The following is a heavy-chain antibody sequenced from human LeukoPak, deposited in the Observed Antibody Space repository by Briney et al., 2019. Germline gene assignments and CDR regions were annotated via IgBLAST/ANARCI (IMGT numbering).Heavy chain of an antibody. V-gene: IGHV1-69*13. J-gene: IGHJ6*03. D-gene: IGHD6-6*01. CDR1: GGTFSSYA. CDR2: IIPIFGTA. Sequence: ASVKVSCKASGGTFSSYAISWVRQAPGQGLEWMGGIIPIFGTANYAQKFQGRVTITADESTSTAYMELSSLRSEDTAVYYCARGRSIAPGYYYYYMDVWGKGTTVTVSS. CDR3: ARGRSIAPGYYYYYMDV.